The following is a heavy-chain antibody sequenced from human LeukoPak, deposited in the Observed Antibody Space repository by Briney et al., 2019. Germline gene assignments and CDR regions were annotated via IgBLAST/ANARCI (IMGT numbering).Heavy chain of an antibody. CDR1: GGSISSSSYY. Sequence: SETLSLTCTVSGGSISSSSYYWGWIRQPPGKGLEWIGSIYYSGSTYYNPSLKSRVTISVDTSKNQFSLKLSSVTAADTAVYYCARGNYYDSSGYYQNINYFDYWGQGTLVTVSS. V-gene: IGHV4-39*01. CDR3: ARGNYYDSSGYYQNINYFDY. D-gene: IGHD3-22*01. CDR2: IYYSGST. J-gene: IGHJ4*02.